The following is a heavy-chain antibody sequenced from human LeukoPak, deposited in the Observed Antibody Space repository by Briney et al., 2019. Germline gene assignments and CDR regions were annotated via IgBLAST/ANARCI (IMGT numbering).Heavy chain of an antibody. Sequence: GASVKVSCKASGYTFTSYYMHWVRQAPGQGLEWMGIINPSGGSTSYAQKFQGRVTMTRDMSTSTAYMELRSLRSDDTAVYYCARWTSGYCYWGQGTLVTVSS. D-gene: IGHD3-22*01. J-gene: IGHJ4*02. V-gene: IGHV1-46*01. CDR3: ARWTSGYCY. CDR2: INPSGGST. CDR1: GYTFTSYY.